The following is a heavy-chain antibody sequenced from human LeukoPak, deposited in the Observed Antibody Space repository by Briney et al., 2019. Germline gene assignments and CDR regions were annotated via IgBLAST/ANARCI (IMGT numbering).Heavy chain of an antibody. CDR3: AGRDH. J-gene: IGHJ4*02. CDR2: VYTGGST. D-gene: IGHD1-26*01. Sequence: SETLSLTCTVSGAPISNYYWSWLRQPAGKGLEWIGRVYTGGSTNYNPSLRSRVTISVDKSRNQFFLNLRSVTAADTAVYYCAGRDHWGQGTLVTVSS. V-gene: IGHV4-4*07. CDR1: GAPISNYY.